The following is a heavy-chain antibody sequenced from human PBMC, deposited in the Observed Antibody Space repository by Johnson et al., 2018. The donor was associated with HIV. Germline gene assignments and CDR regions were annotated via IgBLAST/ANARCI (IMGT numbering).Heavy chain of an antibody. CDR1: GFTFHDYG. CDR3: ASRTGWDAFDI. D-gene: IGHD7-27*01. CDR2: INWNGDST. Sequence: EVQLVESGGGLVQPGGSLRLSCAASGFTFHDYGMSWVRQAPGKGLEWVSGINWNGDSTDYADSVKGRFTVSRDSAKNTLYLQMNSLRAEDTAVYYCASRTGWDAFDIWGQGTMVTVSS. J-gene: IGHJ3*02. V-gene: IGHV3-20*04.